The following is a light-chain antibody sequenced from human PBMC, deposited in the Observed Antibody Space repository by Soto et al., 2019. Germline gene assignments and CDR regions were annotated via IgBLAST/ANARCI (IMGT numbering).Light chain of an antibody. V-gene: IGKV3-11*01. CDR3: QQRTKWPLT. CDR2: AAS. J-gene: IGKJ4*01. CDR1: QGVDIY. Sequence: LTQSPHTLSLSPGERATLSCRASQGVDIYLAWYQQKPGQAPRLLIYAASKRASGVPGRFIGSGSGTDFTLTISSLEPEDFAVYFCQQRTKWPLTFGGGTKLEIK.